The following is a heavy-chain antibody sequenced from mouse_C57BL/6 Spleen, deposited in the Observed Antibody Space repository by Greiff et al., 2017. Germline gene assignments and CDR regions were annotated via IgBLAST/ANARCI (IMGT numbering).Heavy chain of an antibody. CDR3: ARGLRRFDY. CDR2: ISSGSSTI. V-gene: IGHV5-17*01. CDR1: GFTFSDYG. D-gene: IGHD2-2*01. J-gene: IGHJ2*01. Sequence: EVQGVESGGGLVKPGGSLKLSCAASGFTFSDYGMHWVRQAPEKGLEWVAYISSGSSTIYYADTVQGRFTISRDNAKNTLFLQMTNLRSEDTAMYYCARGLRRFDYWGQGTTLTVSS.